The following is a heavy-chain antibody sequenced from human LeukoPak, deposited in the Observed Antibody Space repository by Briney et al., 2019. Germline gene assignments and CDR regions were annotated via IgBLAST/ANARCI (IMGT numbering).Heavy chain of an antibody. D-gene: IGHD2-21*02. J-gene: IGHJ4*02. CDR2: INTDSGNT. V-gene: IGHV1-18*01. Sequence: WASVRVSCRASGYTFNTYGINWVRQAPGHGLEWMGWINTDSGNTNYAQNLQGRVTMTRDTSTGTAYMELRSLTSDDTAVYYCARKGCTGDCCILDYWGQGTLVTVSS. CDR3: ARKGCTGDCCILDY. CDR1: GYTFNTYG.